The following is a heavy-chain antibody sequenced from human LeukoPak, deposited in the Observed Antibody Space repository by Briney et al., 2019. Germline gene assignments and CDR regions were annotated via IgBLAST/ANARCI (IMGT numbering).Heavy chain of an antibody. CDR1: GYTFTSYG. J-gene: IGHJ1*01. V-gene: IGHV1-18*01. D-gene: IGHD3-22*01. CDR2: ISAYNGNT. Sequence: GASVKVSCKASGYTFTSYGTSWVRQAPGQGLEWMGWISAYNGNTNYAQKLQGRVTMTTDTSTSTAYMELRSLRSDDTAVYYCARGRGYYDSSGYYYDGYFQHWGQGTLVTVSS. CDR3: ARGRGYYDSSGYYYDGYFQH.